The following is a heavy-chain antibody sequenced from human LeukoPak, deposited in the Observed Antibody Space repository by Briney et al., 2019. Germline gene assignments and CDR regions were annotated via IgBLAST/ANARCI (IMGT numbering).Heavy chain of an antibody. CDR3: ASYGENDY. Sequence: SETLSLTCIVSGGSITDYYWSWIRQPPGKGLEWIGYIYYSGSTNYNPSLKSRVTISVDTSKNQFSLKLSSVTAADTAVYYCASYGENDYWGQGTLVTVSS. CDR2: IYYSGST. CDR1: GGSITDYY. V-gene: IGHV4-59*08. J-gene: IGHJ4*02. D-gene: IGHD4-17*01.